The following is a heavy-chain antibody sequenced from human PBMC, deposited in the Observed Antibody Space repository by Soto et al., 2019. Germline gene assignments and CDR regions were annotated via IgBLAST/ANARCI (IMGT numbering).Heavy chain of an antibody. CDR3: AKDPFDY. J-gene: IGHJ4*02. V-gene: IGHV3-23*01. CDR2: ISGSGGST. Sequence: PGGSLGLSCVASGFTFTDYAMNWVRQAPGKGLEWVSGISGSGGSTYYADSVKGRFTISRDNSKNTLYLQMNSLRAEDTAVYYCAKDPFDYWGQGTLVTVSS. CDR1: GFTFTDYA.